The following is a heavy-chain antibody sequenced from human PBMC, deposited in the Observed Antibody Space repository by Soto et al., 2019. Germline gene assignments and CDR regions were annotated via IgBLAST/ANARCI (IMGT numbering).Heavy chain of an antibody. V-gene: IGHV3-53*01. Sequence: GGSLRLSCAASGFTVSSTYMSWVRQVPGKGLEWVSVYYSGGGIYYAEAVEGRFTISRDNSKNTLYLQMNNLRAEDTAVYYCARDLGGSLDHWGQGILVTFSS. J-gene: IGHJ4*02. CDR3: ARDLGGSLDH. D-gene: IGHD1-26*01. CDR2: YYSGGGI. CDR1: GFTVSSTY.